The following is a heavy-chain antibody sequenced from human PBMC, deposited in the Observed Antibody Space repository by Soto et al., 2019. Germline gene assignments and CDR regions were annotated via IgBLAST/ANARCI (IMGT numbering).Heavy chain of an antibody. CDR2: IYYSGST. CDR3: ARDRNLGDYYYYGMDV. J-gene: IGHJ6*02. D-gene: IGHD3-3*01. CDR1: GGSISSGGYY. Sequence: SETLSLTCTVSGGSISSGGYYWSWIRQHPGKGLEWIGYIYYSGSTYYNPSLKSRVTISVDTSKNQFSLKLSSVTAADTAVYYCARDRNLGDYYYYGMDVWGQGTTVTVSS. V-gene: IGHV4-31*03.